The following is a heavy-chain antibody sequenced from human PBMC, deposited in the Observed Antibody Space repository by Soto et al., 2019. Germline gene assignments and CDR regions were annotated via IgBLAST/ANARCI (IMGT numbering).Heavy chain of an antibody. CDR1: GYTFTSYY. D-gene: IGHD6-13*01. CDR3: ARERAAAGTGWFDP. J-gene: IGHJ5*02. V-gene: IGHV1-8*01. CDR2: MNPNSGNT. Sequence: ASVKVSCKASGYTFTSYYINWVRQATGQGLEWMGWMNPNSGNTGYAQKFQGRVTMTRNTSISTAYMELSSLRSEDTAVYYCARERAAAGTGWFDPWGQGTLVTVSS.